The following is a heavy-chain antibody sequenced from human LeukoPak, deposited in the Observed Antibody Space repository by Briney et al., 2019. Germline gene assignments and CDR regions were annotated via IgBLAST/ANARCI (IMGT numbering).Heavy chain of an antibody. V-gene: IGHV1-18*01. Sequence: ASVKVSCKASGYTFTSYGISWVRQAPGQGLEWMGWISAYNGNTNYAQKLQGRVTMTTDTSTSTAYMELRSLRSDDTAVYYCARDGTVVVPAAISTYNWFDPWGQGTLVTVSS. CDR2: ISAYNGNT. D-gene: IGHD2-2*02. CDR3: ARDGTVVVPAAISTYNWFDP. J-gene: IGHJ5*02. CDR1: GYTFTSYG.